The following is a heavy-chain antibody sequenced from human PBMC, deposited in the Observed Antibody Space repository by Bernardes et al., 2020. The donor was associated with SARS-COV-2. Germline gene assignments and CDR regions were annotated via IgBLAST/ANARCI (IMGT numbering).Heavy chain of an antibody. CDR2: INPAGNIK. D-gene: IGHD6-19*01. V-gene: IGHV3-7*01. Sequence: GGSLRLSCAASGFTFSSYCMGWVRQPPGRGLEWVANINPAGNIKLYVDSVEGRFTVSKDNAKNSLYLQMNSLRAEDTAVYFCLSAYSGWGGYWGQGTLVTVSS. J-gene: IGHJ4*02. CDR3: LSAYSGWGGY. CDR1: GFTFSSYC.